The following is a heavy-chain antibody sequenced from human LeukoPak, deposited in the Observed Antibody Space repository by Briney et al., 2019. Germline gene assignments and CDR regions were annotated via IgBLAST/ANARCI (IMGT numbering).Heavy chain of an antibody. J-gene: IGHJ4*02. CDR3: AKEKMVRGVPDY. CDR1: GFTFSSYG. CDR2: IRYDGRNK. Sequence: GGSLRLSCAASGFTFSSYGMHWVRQAPGKGLEWVAFIRYDGRNKYYADSVKGRFTISRDNSKNTLYLQMNSLRGEDTAVYYCAKEKMVRGVPDYWGQGTLVTVSS. V-gene: IGHV3-30*02. D-gene: IGHD3-10*01.